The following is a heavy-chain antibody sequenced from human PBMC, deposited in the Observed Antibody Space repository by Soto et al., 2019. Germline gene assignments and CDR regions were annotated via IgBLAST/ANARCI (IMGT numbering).Heavy chain of an antibody. D-gene: IGHD2-2*01. CDR3: ARSGYQLLSSAGSSVY. CDR2: INHSGST. Sequence: PSETLSLTCAVYGGSFSGYYWSWIRQPPGKGLEWIGEINHSGSTNYNPSLKSRVTISVDTSKNQFSLKLSSVTAADTAVYYCARSGYQLLSSAGSSVYWGQGTLVTVSS. V-gene: IGHV4-34*01. CDR1: GGSFSGYY. J-gene: IGHJ4*02.